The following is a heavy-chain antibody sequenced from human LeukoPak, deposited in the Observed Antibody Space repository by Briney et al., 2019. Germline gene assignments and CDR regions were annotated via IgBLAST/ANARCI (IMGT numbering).Heavy chain of an antibody. J-gene: IGHJ6*02. D-gene: IGHD3-16*01. Sequence: GGSLRLSCAASGFTFSSYWVNWARQAPGKGLEWVASINHNGNVNYYVDSVKGRFAISRDNAKNSLYLQMSDLRAEDTAVYFCARGGGLDVWGQGATVTVSS. CDR1: GFTFSSYW. CDR3: ARGGGLDV. CDR2: INHNGNVN. V-gene: IGHV3-7*03.